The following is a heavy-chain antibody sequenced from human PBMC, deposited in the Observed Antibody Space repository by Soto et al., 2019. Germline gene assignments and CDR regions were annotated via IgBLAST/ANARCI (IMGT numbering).Heavy chain of an antibody. Sequence: PGGSLRLSCAASGFTFSSYAMSWVRQAPGKGLERVSAISGNGGSKYYADSVKGRFTISRDNSKNTLYLQMNSLRAEDTAVYYCAKDQNIQLWPRYYYYGMDVWGQGTTVTVSS. CDR2: ISGNGGSK. V-gene: IGHV3-23*01. D-gene: IGHD5-18*01. J-gene: IGHJ6*02. CDR1: GFTFSSYA. CDR3: AKDQNIQLWPRYYYYGMDV.